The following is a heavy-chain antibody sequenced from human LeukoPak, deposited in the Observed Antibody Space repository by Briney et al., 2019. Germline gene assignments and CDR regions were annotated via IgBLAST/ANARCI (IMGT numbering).Heavy chain of an antibody. CDR1: GGSIRNYY. D-gene: IGHD6-13*01. J-gene: IGHJ4*02. CDR2: ISDSGST. Sequence: ASETLSLACTVSGGSIRNYYWSWIRQPPGKGREWIGYISDSGSTNYNPSLKSRVTILVDTSKNQFSLKLSSVTAADTAVYYCARLDFSASGSWTFDYWGQGTLVTVSS. CDR3: ARLDFSASGSWTFDY. V-gene: IGHV4-59*08.